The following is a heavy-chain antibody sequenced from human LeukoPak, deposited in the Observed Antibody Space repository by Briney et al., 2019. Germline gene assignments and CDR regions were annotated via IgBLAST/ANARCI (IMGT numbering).Heavy chain of an antibody. CDR3: ARDAVGATPYYYYMDV. CDR2: IYHSGST. D-gene: IGHD1-26*01. V-gene: IGHV4-38-2*02. CDR1: GYSISSGYY. J-gene: IGHJ6*03. Sequence: PSETLSLTCTVSGYSISSGYYWGWIRQPPGKGLEWIGSIYHSGSTYYNPSLKSRVTISVDTSKSQFSLKLSSVTAADTAVYYCARDAVGATPYYYYMDVWGKGATVTVSS.